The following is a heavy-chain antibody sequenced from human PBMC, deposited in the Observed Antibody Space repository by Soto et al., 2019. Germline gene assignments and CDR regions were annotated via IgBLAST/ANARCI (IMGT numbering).Heavy chain of an antibody. J-gene: IGHJ4*02. CDR3: ARDLPVPSVYSNTWSFFVF. CDR2: INTDGSYT. V-gene: IGHV3-74*01. CDR1: GFTLNNFW. Sequence: PGGSLRLSCAASGFTLNNFWIHLVRQSPGKGLVWVSRINTDGSYTNYADSVKGRFTISRDNATNMAYLQMNSLRAEDTAVYYCARDLPVPSVYSNTWSFFVFWDRGPLVTVSP. D-gene: IGHD6-13*01.